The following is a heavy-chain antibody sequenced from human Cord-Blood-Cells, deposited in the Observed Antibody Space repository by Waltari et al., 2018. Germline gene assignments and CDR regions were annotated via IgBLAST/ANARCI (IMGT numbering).Heavy chain of an antibody. D-gene: IGHD2-2*01. CDR2: INPNSGGT. V-gene: IGHV1-2*02. CDR1: GYTFTGYY. CDR3: AKGDCSSTSCYHNYYYYYMDV. J-gene: IGHJ6*03. Sequence: QVQLVQSGAEVKKPGASVKVSCKASGYTFTGYYMHWVRQAPGQGPEWMGWINPNSGGTNYAQKFQGRVTMTRDTSISTAYMELSRLRSDDTAVYYCAKGDCSSTSCYHNYYYYYMDVWGKGTTVTVSS.